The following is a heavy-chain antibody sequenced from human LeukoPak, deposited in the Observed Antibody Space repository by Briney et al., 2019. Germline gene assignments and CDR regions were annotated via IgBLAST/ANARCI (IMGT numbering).Heavy chain of an antibody. CDR3: ARDPATTVTTYAY. Sequence: GGSLRLSCAASGFLVSNNHMTWVRQAPGKGLEWVSVFYRGGSTYYADSVKGRFTISRDNAKNSLYLQMNSLRAEDTAVYYCARDPATTVTTYAYWGQGTLVTVSS. V-gene: IGHV3-53*01. J-gene: IGHJ4*02. CDR1: GFLVSNNH. D-gene: IGHD4-17*01. CDR2: FYRGGST.